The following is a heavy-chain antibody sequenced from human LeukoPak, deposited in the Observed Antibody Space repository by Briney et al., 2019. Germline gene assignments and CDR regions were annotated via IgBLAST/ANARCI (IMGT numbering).Heavy chain of an antibody. CDR3: ARDPPTFTHYYDKGGFDY. Sequence: ASVKVSCKASGYTFTSYAMNWVRQAPGQGLEWMGWINTNTGNPMYAQGFTGRFVFSLDTSVSTAYLQISSLKAEDTAVYYCARDPPTFTHYYDKGGFDYWGQGTLVTVSS. D-gene: IGHD3-22*01. CDR1: GYTFTSYA. CDR2: INTNTGNP. V-gene: IGHV7-4-1*02. J-gene: IGHJ4*02.